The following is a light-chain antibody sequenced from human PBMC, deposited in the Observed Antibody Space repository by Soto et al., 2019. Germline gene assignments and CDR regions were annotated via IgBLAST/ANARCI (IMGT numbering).Light chain of an antibody. J-gene: IGLJ2*01. CDR2: EVS. V-gene: IGLV2-14*01. CDR3: SSYTSSSPHVL. Sequence: QSVLTQPASVSGSPGQSITISCTGTSSDVGHYNYVSWYQQHPGKAPKLMIYEVSNRPSGVSNRFSGSKSGNTASLTISGLQAEDEADYYCSSYTSSSPHVLFGGGTKLTV. CDR1: SSDVGHYNY.